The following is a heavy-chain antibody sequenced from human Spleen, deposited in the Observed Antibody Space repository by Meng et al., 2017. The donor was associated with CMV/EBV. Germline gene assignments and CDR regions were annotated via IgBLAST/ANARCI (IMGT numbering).Heavy chain of an antibody. V-gene: IGHV2-5*02. CDR2: IYWDDDK. CDR1: GFSLTTMGIG. Sequence: GFSLTTMGIGVGCIRQPPGKALEWLALIYWDDDKRYSPSLKSRLTITKDTSKNQVVLKMTNVDPVDTGTYYCARSYFASGSYVADPWGQGTLVTVSS. D-gene: IGHD3-10*01. CDR3: ARSYFASGSYVADP. J-gene: IGHJ5*02.